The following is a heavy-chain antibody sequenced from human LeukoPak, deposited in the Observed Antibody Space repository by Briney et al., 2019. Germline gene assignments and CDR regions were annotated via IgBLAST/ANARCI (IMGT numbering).Heavy chain of an antibody. V-gene: IGHV3-23*01. J-gene: IGHJ4*02. CDR1: GFIFSTYA. Sequence: GRFLRLSCATSGFIFSTYALSWVRQAPGKGLEWASSISGSGGSTYHADAVKGRFTISRDSSKNTLYLQMNSLRAEDTAIYYCARVIRAAPGKGYFDYWGQGTLVTVSS. D-gene: IGHD6-13*01. CDR3: ARVIRAAPGKGYFDY. CDR2: ISGSGGST.